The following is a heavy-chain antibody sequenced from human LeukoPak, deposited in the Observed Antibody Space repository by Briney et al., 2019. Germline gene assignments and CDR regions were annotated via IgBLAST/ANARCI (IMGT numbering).Heavy chain of an antibody. CDR3: ARLATRTAFDY. J-gene: IGHJ4*02. V-gene: IGHV4-61*01. D-gene: IGHD1-26*01. CDR1: GGSVSSGSYY. Sequence: SETLSLTCTVSGGSVSSGSYYWSWVRQPPGKGLEWIGHIYYSGSTNYNPSLKSRVTISVDTSKNQFSLKLSSVTAADTAVYYCARLATRTAFDYWGQGTLVTVSS. CDR2: IYYSGST.